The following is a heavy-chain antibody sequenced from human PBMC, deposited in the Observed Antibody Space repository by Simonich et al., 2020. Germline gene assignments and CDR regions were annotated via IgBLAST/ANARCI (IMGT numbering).Heavy chain of an antibody. CDR2: IKQDGSEK. CDR3: ARDTSYYGSGSYYFDY. V-gene: IGHV3-7*01. D-gene: IGHD3-10*01. J-gene: IGHJ4*02. Sequence: EVQLVESGGGLVQPGGSPRLSCAASGFTFSSYWMSWVRQAPGKGLEWVANIKQDGSEKYYVDSVKGRFTIPRDNAKNSLYLQMNSLRAEDTAVYYCARDTSYYGSGSYYFDYWGQGTLVTVSS. CDR1: GFTFSSYW.